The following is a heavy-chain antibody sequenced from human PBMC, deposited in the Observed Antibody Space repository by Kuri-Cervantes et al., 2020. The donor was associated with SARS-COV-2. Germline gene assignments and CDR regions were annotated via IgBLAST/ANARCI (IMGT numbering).Heavy chain of an antibody. Sequence: GGSLRLSCAASGFTFSSYAMSWVRQASGKGLEWVGRVKGKANNYATAYAASVKGRFTIPRDDSKNMAYLQMNSLKTEDTAVYYCTTLIDYWGQGALVTVSS. CDR1: GFTFSSYA. CDR2: VKGKANNYAT. CDR3: TTLIDY. J-gene: IGHJ4*02. V-gene: IGHV3-73*01.